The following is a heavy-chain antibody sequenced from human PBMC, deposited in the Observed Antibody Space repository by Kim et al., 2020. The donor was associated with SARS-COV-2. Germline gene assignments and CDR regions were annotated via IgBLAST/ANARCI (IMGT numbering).Heavy chain of an antibody. CDR1: GFTFSSYA. CDR3: ARDRMATIFWYFDL. V-gene: IGHV3-30-3*01. CDR2: ISYDGSNK. D-gene: IGHD5-12*01. Sequence: GGSLRLSCAASGFTFSSYAMHWVRQAPGKGLEWVAVISYDGSNKYYADSVKGRFTISRDNSKNTLYLQMNSLRAEDTAVYYCARDRMATIFWYFDLWGRGTLVTVSS. J-gene: IGHJ2*01.